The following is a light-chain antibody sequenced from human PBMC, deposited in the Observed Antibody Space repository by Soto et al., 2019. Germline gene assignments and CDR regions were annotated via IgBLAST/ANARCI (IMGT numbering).Light chain of an antibody. CDR1: SSDVGGYNF. J-gene: IGLJ2*01. CDR3: NSYTSSSTLV. V-gene: IGLV2-14*03. CDR2: NVY. Sequence: QSALTQPASVSGAREQSITMSCTGTSSDVGGYNFVSWYQQHPGKAPKLMLYNVYDRPSGISHRFSGSRSGNTASLTISGLQAEDEAHYYCNSYTSSSTLVFGGGTKLTVL.